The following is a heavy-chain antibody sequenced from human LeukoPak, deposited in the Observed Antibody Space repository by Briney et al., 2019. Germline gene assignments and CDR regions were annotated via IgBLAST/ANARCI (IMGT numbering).Heavy chain of an antibody. D-gene: IGHD4-11*01. V-gene: IGHV3-23*05. CDR2: FKTKYNQV. CDR1: GFTFSSYA. J-gene: IGHJ4*02. CDR3: ARSVPDYTRFDY. Sequence: HPGGSLRLSCAASGFTFSSYAMSWVRQAPGKGLEWVSTFKTKYNQVYYAESVRGRFTISTDNSNNTVYLQMNSLRAEDTALYYCARSVPDYTRFDYWGQGALVIVSS.